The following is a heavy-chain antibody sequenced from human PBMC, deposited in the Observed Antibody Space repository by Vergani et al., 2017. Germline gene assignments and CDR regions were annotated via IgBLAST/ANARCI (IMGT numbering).Heavy chain of an antibody. V-gene: IGHV1-69*01. CDR2: IIPLFGTA. CDR3: AGAVRDCSGGSCGNAFDI. J-gene: IGHJ3*02. CDR1: GGTFSSYA. D-gene: IGHD2-15*01. Sequence: QVQLVQSGAEVKKPGSSVKVSCKASGGTFSSYAISWVRQAPGQGLEWMGGIIPLFGTANYAQKFQGRVTITADESTSPSYMELSSLRSEDTAGYYCAGAVRDCSGGSCGNAFDIWGQGTMVTVSS.